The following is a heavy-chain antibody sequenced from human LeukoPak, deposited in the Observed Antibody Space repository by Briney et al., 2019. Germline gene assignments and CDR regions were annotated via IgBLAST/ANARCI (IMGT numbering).Heavy chain of an antibody. CDR2: ISYAGDSK. CDR1: GFNFKSYA. CDR3: AKDPGSIRNHFAS. V-gene: IGHV3-30*18. Sequence: GGSLRLSCSASGFNFKSYAMHWVRQAPGKGLEWVAVISYAGDSKYYADSLKGRFTISRDNSKNTLYLQMGTLRPEDTALYYCAKDPGSIRNHFASWGQGTLVTVSS. D-gene: IGHD1-1*01. J-gene: IGHJ4*02.